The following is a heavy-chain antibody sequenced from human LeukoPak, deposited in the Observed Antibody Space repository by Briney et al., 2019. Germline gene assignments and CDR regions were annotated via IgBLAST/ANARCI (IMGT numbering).Heavy chain of an antibody. V-gene: IGHV4-59*01. J-gene: IGHJ4*02. CDR1: GGSISSYY. D-gene: IGHD1-26*01. Sequence: SETLSLTCTVSGGSISSYYWSWIRQPPGKGLEWIGYIYYSGSTNYNPSLKSRVTISVDTSENQFSLKLSSVTAADTAVYYCARERGSYYSDFDYWGQGTLVTVSS. CDR3: ARERGSYYSDFDY. CDR2: IYYSGST.